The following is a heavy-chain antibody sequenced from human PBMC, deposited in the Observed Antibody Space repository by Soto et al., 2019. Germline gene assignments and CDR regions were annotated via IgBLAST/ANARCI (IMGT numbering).Heavy chain of an antibody. J-gene: IGHJ4*02. CDR1: GGSISDYY. CDR2: TYYGWNT. CDR3: ARDREYYDSSGLYFDY. V-gene: IGHV4-59*01. Sequence: NPXETLSLTCSVSGGSISDYYWSWIRQPPGKGLEWIGYTYYGWNTNYNPSLKSRVTISVDTSKNQFSLKLISVTAADTAVYYCARDREYYDSSGLYFDYWGQGTLVTVSS. D-gene: IGHD3-22*01.